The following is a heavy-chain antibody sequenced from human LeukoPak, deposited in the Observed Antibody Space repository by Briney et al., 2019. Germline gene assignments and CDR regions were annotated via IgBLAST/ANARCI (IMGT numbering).Heavy chain of an antibody. CDR2: ISYDGSNE. D-gene: IGHD1-26*01. J-gene: IGHJ3*01. CDR1: GFTFSSYV. V-gene: IGHV3-30*04. CDR3: AKAFRIVGIGNPDDAFDV. Sequence: GGSLRLSCAASGFTFSSYVMHWVRQAPGKGLEWVAIISYDGSNEYYADSVKGRFTLSRDNSENTLYLQLNSLRAEDSAIYYCAKAFRIVGIGNPDDAFDVWGQGTVVTVSS.